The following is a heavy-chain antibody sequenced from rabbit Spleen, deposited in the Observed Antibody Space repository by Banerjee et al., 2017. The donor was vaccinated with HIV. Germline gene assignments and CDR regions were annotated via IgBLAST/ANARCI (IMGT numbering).Heavy chain of an antibody. D-gene: IGHD1-1*01. CDR1: GVSFSDKDV. J-gene: IGHJ4*01. CDR3: ARDLTSAIGWNFGL. V-gene: IGHV1S45*01. CDR2: INTYTAKG. Sequence: QEHLVESGGGLVQPQGSLTITCKASGVSFSDKDVMCWVRQAPGKGLEWITCINTYTAKGVYATWAKGRFTISRTSSTTVTLQMTSLTAADTAAYFCARDLTSAIGWNFGLWGPGTLVTVS.